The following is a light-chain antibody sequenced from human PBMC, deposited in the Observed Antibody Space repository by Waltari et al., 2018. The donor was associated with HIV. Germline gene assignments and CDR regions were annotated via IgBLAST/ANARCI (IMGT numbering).Light chain of an antibody. V-gene: IGLV2-14*01. CDR2: EVT. CDR3: TSYTANDTLV. CDR1: SSDFGFYNY. Sequence: QSALTQPASVSGSPGQSITISCTGTSSDFGFYNYVSWYQQVPGKVPTVIIYEVTSRPSGVSHRFSGSKSGSTASLTISGLQAEDEGDYYCTSYTANDTLVFGGGTKVTVL. J-gene: IGLJ2*01.